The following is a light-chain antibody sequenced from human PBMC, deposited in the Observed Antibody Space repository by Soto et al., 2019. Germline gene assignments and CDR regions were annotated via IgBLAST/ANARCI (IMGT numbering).Light chain of an antibody. CDR2: DVS. CDR3: SSYTSSIPYV. J-gene: IGLJ1*01. CDR1: SSDVGGYYY. V-gene: IGLV2-14*01. Sequence: QSALTQPASVSVSPGQSITISCTGTSSDVGGYYYVSWYQQHPGQAPQLMIYDVSNRPSGVSNRFSGSKSGNTAALTISGLQAEDESDYYCSSYTSSIPYVFGTGTQLTVL.